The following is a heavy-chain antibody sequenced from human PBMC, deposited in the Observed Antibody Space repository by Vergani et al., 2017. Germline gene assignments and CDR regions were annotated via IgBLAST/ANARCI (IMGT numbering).Heavy chain of an antibody. CDR1: GGSISSSSYY. CDR3: ARPLPIYDSSGPSPWADAFDI. J-gene: IGHJ3*02. D-gene: IGHD3-22*01. V-gene: IGHV4-39*07. Sequence: QLQLQESGPGLVKPSETLSLTCTVSGGSISSSSYYWGWIRQPPGKGLEWIGSIYYSGSTYYNPSLKSRVTISVDTSKNQFSLKLSSVTAADTAVYYCARPLPIYDSSGPSPWADAFDIWGQGTMVTVSS. CDR2: IYYSGST.